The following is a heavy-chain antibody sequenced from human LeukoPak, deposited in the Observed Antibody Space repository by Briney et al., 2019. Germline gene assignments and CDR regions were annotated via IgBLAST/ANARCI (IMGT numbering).Heavy chain of an antibody. CDR1: GGSLSNYY. CDR2: INHSGDT. J-gene: IGHJ5*02. CDR3: ARGPDTGSYYAWFDP. D-gene: IGHD1-26*01. V-gene: IGHV4-34*01. Sequence: PSETLSLTCAVYGGSLSNYYWGWIRQLPGKGLEWIGEINHSGDTQYKLSLKSRVTISVDTSRYQFSLKMSSVTAADTAVYYCARGPDTGSYYAWFDPWGQGTPVTVSS.